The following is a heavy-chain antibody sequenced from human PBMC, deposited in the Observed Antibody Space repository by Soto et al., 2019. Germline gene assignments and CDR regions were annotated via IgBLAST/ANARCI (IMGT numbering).Heavy chain of an antibody. CDR2: IYYSGST. CDR3: ARQRYAYYYYYMDV. CDR1: GGSISSYY. D-gene: IGHD3-16*01. V-gene: IGHV4-59*08. Sequence: SETLSLTCTVSGGSISSYYWSWIRQPPGKGLEWIGYIYYSGSTNYNPSLKSRVTISVDTSKNQFSLKLSSVTAADTAVYYCARQRYAYYYYYMDVWGKGTTVTVSS. J-gene: IGHJ6*03.